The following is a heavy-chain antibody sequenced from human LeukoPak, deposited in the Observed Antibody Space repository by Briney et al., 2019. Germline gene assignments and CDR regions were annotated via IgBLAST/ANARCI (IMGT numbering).Heavy chain of an antibody. D-gene: IGHD1-26*01. Sequence: GGSLRLSCAASKFAFSSYAMSWVRQAPGKGLEWVSAISGGGGNTYYADSVKGRFTISRDNSKNTLYLQMNSLRAEDTAIYYCGKNRYSGSLSPFDIWGQGTMVTVSS. CDR2: ISGGGGNT. V-gene: IGHV3-23*01. J-gene: IGHJ3*02. CDR3: GKNRYSGSLSPFDI. CDR1: KFAFSSYA.